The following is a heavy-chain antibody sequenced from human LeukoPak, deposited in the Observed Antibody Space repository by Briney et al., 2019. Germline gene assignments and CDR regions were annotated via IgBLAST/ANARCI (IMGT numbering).Heavy chain of an antibody. CDR1: GFTFSSYD. CDR3: ARGPGVLEWLYRGGNYYYGMDV. V-gene: IGHV3-13*01. J-gene: IGHJ6*02. CDR2: IGTAGDT. D-gene: IGHD3-3*01. Sequence: GGSLRLSCAASGFTFSSYDMHWVRQATGKGLEWVSAIGTAGDTYYPGSVKGRFTISRENAKNSLYLQMNSLRTGDTAAYYCARGPGVLEWLYRGGNYYYGMDVWGQGTTVTVSS.